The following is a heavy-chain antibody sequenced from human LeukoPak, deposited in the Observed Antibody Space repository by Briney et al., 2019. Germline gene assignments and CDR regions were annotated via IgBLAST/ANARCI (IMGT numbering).Heavy chain of an antibody. D-gene: IGHD6-6*01. CDR3: ARDLAARMNNWFDP. CDR2: IIPIFGTA. J-gene: IGHJ5*02. V-gene: IGHV1-69*13. CDR1: GGTFSSYA. Sequence: SVKVSCKASGGTFSSYAISWVRQAPGQGLEWMGGIIPIFGTANYAQKFQGRVTITADESTSTAYMELSSLRSEDTAVYYCARDLAARMNNWFDPWGQGTLVTVSS.